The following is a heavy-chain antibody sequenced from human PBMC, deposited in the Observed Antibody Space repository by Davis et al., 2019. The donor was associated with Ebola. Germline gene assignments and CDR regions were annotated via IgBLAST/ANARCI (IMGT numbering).Heavy chain of an antibody. CDR2: IYYSGST. J-gene: IGHJ3*02. V-gene: IGHV4-30-2*03. Sequence: PSETLSLTCAVSGGSISSGGYSWSWIRQPPGKGLEWIGSIYYSGSTYYNPSLKSRVTISVDTSKNQFSLKLSSVTAADTAVYYCARLSYYDSSGPHLAFDIWGQGTMVTVSS. D-gene: IGHD3-22*01. CDR1: GGSISSGGYS. CDR3: ARLSYYDSSGPHLAFDI.